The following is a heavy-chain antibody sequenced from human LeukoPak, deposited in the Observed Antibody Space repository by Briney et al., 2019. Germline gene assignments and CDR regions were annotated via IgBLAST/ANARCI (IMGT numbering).Heavy chain of an antibody. V-gene: IGHV4-34*01. Sequence: SETLSLTCAVYGGSFSGYYWSWLRQPPGKGLEWIGEINHSGSTNYNPSLKSRVTISVDTSKNQFSLKLSSVTAADTAVYYCARGRQIITIFGVVIIHYFDYWGQGTLVSVCS. D-gene: IGHD3-3*01. CDR1: GGSFSGYY. CDR2: INHSGST. CDR3: ARGRQIITIFGVVIIHYFDY. J-gene: IGHJ4*02.